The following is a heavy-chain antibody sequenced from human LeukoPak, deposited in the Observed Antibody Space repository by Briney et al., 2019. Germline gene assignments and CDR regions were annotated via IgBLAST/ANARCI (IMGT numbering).Heavy chain of an antibody. CDR2: INPNSGGT. V-gene: IGHV1-2*02. CDR1: GYTFAGYY. J-gene: IGHJ5*02. D-gene: IGHD3-10*01. Sequence: GASVKVSCKASGYTFAGYYMHWVGQAPGQGLEWMGWINPNSGGTNYAQKFQGRVTMTRDTSISTAYMELSRLRSDDTAVYYCARSRMVRGVMSWFDPWGQGTLVTVSS. CDR3: ARSRMVRGVMSWFDP.